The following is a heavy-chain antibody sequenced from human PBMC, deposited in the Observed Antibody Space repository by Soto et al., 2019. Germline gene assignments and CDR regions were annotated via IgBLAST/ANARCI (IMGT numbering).Heavy chain of an antibody. V-gene: IGHV1-2*04. CDR1: GYTFTGYY. D-gene: IGHD3-10*01. J-gene: IGHJ6*02. CDR3: ARDGIGDSIVHYYYGMDV. CDR2: INPNSGGT. Sequence: ASVKVSCKASGYTFTGYYMHWVRQAPGQGLEWMGWINPNSGGTNYAQKYQGWVTMTRDTSISTAYMELSRLRSDDTAVYYCARDGIGDSIVHYYYGMDVWGQGTTVTDSS.